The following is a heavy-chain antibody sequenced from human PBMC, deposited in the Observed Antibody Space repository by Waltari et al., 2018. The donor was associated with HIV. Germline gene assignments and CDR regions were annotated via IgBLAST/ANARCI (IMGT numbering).Heavy chain of an antibody. Sequence: QVQLQESGPGLVKPSQTLSLTCTVSGGSISSGSYYWSWIRQPAGKGLEWIGRIYTSGSTNCHPSLKSRVTISVDTSKNQFSLKLSSVTAADTAVYYCARDFYGDYGGYYYYGMDVWGQGTTVTVSS. V-gene: IGHV4-61*02. CDR3: ARDFYGDYGGYYYYGMDV. CDR1: GGSISSGSYY. D-gene: IGHD4-17*01. J-gene: IGHJ6*02. CDR2: IYTSGST.